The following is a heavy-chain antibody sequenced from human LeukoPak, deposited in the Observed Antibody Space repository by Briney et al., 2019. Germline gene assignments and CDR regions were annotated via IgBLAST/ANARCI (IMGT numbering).Heavy chain of an antibody. J-gene: IGHJ4*02. V-gene: IGHV4-61*08. Sequence: SETLSLTCVVSGASISSGGYSWSWIRQPPGKGLEWIGYIYYSGSTNYNPSLKSRVTISVDTSKNQFSLRLSSVTAADTAVYYCARVTGYMTEDYFDYWGQGTLITVSS. CDR1: GASISSGGYS. D-gene: IGHD6-13*01. CDR3: ARVTGYMTEDYFDY. CDR2: IYYSGST.